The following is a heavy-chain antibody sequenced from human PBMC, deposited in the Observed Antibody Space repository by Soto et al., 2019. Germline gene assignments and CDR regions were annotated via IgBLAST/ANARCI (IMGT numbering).Heavy chain of an antibody. CDR2: ISHDGSNK. Sequence: GSLRLSCAASGFSFSSYAMHWVRQAPGKGLEWVVIISHDGSNKHYADPVKGRFTISRDNSKRTVDLQMNSLRTEDTAVYFCARDGFYSSGYYFTKENYYGMDVWGQGTTVTVS. CDR1: GFSFSSYA. D-gene: IGHD3-22*01. CDR3: ARDGFYSSGYYFTKENYYGMDV. V-gene: IGHV3-30-3*01. J-gene: IGHJ6*02.